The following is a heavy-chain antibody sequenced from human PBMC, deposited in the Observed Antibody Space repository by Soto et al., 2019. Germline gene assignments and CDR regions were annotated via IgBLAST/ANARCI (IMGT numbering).Heavy chain of an antibody. V-gene: IGHV3-48*03. CDR3: ARHRVGGSVGYYGMDV. J-gene: IGHJ6*02. CDR2: ISSSGSTI. Sequence: SLRLSCAASGFTFSSYEMNWVRQAPGKGLEWVSYISSSGSTIYYAESVKGRFTISRDNAKNSLYLQMNSLRAEDTAVYYCARHRVGGSVGYYGMDVWGQGTTVTLSS. CDR1: GFTFSSYE. D-gene: IGHD3-10*01.